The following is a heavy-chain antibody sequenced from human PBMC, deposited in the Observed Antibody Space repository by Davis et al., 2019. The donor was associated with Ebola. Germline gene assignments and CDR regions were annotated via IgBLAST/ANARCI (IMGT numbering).Heavy chain of an antibody. Sequence: PSETLSLTCTVSGGSISSYFWTWIRQPPGKGLEWIGYIYYTGSTNYNPSLKSRVTISVDTSKNQFSLKLSSVTAADTAIYYCARHIAPFGGDYDYWGQGTLVTVSS. CDR2: IYYTGST. CDR3: ARHIAPFGGDYDY. D-gene: IGHD4-17*01. CDR1: GGSISSYF. J-gene: IGHJ4*02. V-gene: IGHV4-59*08.